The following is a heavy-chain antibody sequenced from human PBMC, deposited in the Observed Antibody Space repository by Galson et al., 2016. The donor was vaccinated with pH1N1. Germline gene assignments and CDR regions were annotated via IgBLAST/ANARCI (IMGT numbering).Heavy chain of an antibody. CDR2: ISGSGGTT. V-gene: IGHV3-23*01. D-gene: IGHD2-2*01. CDR3: AKVTDVCTVTRCFPYGMHA. Sequence: SLRLSCAAPGFTFSSYAMYWVRQAPGKGLEWVSAISGSGGTTHDADSVKGRFTISRDNSKNTLYLQMHSLRAEDTATYYCAKVTDVCTVTRCFPYGMHAWGQGTTVTVSS. CDR1: GFTFSSYA. J-gene: IGHJ6*02.